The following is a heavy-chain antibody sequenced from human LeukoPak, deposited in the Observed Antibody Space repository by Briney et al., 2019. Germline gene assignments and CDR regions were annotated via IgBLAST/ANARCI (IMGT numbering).Heavy chain of an antibody. CDR3: ATYGRDGYKGFY. CDR1: GFTFNKYS. J-gene: IGHJ4*02. V-gene: IGHV3-48*04. CDR2: IDRGSANI. D-gene: IGHD5-24*01. Sequence: GGSLRLSCAASGFTFNKYSMSWVRQAPGKGLEWITYIDRGSANIYYADSVKGRFTTSRDNAKNSVYLHMNSLRAEDTAVYYCATYGRDGYKGFYWGQGTLVTVSS.